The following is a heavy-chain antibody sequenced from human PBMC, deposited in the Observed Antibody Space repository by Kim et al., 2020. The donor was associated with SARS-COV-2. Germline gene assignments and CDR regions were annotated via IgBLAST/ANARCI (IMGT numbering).Heavy chain of an antibody. J-gene: IGHJ4*02. CDR3: AKVTTVTAPFYDY. D-gene: IGHD4-4*01. V-gene: IGHV3-23*01. Sequence: YAESGQGRFTISKDNSKHSLKLEMSSLRAEDTALYYCAKVTTVTAPFYDYWGQGTLVTVSS.